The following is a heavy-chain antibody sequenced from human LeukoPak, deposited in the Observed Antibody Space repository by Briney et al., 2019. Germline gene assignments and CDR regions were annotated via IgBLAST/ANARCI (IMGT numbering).Heavy chain of an antibody. CDR1: GYTFTGYY. CDR2: INPNSGGT. V-gene: IGHV1-2*02. CDR3: ARDMTIFGVVIMFDWFDP. D-gene: IGHD3-3*01. J-gene: IGHJ5*02. Sequence: ASVKVSCKASGYTFTGYYMHWVRQAPGQGLEWMGWINPNSGGTNHAQKFQGRVTMTRDTSISTAYMELSRLRSDDTAVYYCARDMTIFGVVIMFDWFDPWGQGTLVTVSS.